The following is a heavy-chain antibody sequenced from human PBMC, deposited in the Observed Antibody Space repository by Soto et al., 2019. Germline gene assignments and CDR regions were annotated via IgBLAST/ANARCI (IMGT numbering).Heavy chain of an antibody. CDR3: ATPSPLRGTITTNINFDY. Sequence: QVPLVQSGAEVKRPGASVMVSCQISGHTLTELSIHWVRQAPGQGLEWVGGFNPEDGEVLSSQSLQGRVTFTQHTVTATVHMEPSGLTSDDTAVHYCATPSPLRGTITTNINFDYSGQGTPVTVSS. J-gene: IGHJ4*02. CDR2: FNPEDGEV. CDR1: GHTLTELS. V-gene: IGHV1-24*01. D-gene: IGHD1-7*01.